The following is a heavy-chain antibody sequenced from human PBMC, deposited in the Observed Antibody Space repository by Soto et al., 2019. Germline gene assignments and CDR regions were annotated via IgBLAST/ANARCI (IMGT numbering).Heavy chain of an antibody. CDR3: ARVAVAARPRWYNWFDP. D-gene: IGHD2-15*01. J-gene: IGHJ5*02. CDR1: GYTFTDYD. Sequence: QEQLVQSGAEVKKPGASVKVSCKTSGYTFTDYDINWVRQATGRGLGWTGWMNPNSGETGYAQKFQGRVTMTRSASLSTAYLELSSLRSEDTAVYYCARVAVAARPRWYNWFDPWGQGTLVTVSS. CDR2: MNPNSGET. V-gene: IGHV1-8*01.